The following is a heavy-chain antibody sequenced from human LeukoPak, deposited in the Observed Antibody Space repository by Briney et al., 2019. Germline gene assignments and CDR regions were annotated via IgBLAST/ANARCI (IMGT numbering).Heavy chain of an antibody. V-gene: IGHV5-51*01. D-gene: IGHD1-26*01. CDR3: ASGSYYLEAFFDY. Sequence: GESLKISCKGSGYSFTSYWIGWVRQMPRKGLEWMGIIYPGDSDTRYSPSFQGQVTISADKSISTAYLQWSSLKASDTAMYYCASGSYYLEAFFDYWGQGTLVTVSS. J-gene: IGHJ4*02. CDR2: IYPGDSDT. CDR1: GYSFTSYW.